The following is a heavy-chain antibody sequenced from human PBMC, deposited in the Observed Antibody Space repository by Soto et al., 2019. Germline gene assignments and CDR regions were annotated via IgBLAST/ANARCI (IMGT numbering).Heavy chain of an antibody. CDR1: GFTFSTYG. CDR3: AKPITTYSGDSRGRGALVNY. CDR2: ISSDGKSE. Sequence: GGSLRLSCAASGFTFSTYGMHWVRQPPGKGLEWVAVISSDGKSEHYAGPGKDRFSIARDNSENTLSLQRNRLTVEDTAVYYCAKPITTYSGDSRGRGALVNYWGQEPLVTVS. J-gene: IGHJ4*02. V-gene: IGHV3-30*18. D-gene: IGHD3-22*01.